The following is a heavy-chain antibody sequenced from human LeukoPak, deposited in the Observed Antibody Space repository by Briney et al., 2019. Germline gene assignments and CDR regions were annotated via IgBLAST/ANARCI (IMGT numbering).Heavy chain of an antibody. CDR1: GYTFISYD. D-gene: IGHD3-10*01. CDR2: MNPKSGNT. CDR3: ARAIRVIRGTVQYHFDN. V-gene: IGHV1-8*01. J-gene: IGHJ4*02. Sequence: ASVKVSCKASGYTFISYDINWVRQATGQGLEWMGWMNPKSGNTGYAQKFQAKVTFTRNTSISTAYMELSSLRFQDTAVHYCARAIRVIRGTVQYHFDNWGQGTLVTVSS.